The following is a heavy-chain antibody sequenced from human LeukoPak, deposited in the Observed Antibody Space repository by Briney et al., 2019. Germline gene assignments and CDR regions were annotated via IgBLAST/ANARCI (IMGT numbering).Heavy chain of an antibody. J-gene: IGHJ4*02. CDR1: GFTVSSNC. CDR2: IYNNGNT. CDR3: AREVTGGNPFDY. V-gene: IGHV3-53*01. Sequence: GGSLRLSCAASGFTVSSNCMSWVRQAPGKGLEWVSVIYNNGNTYYADSVKGRLTISRDNSKNTLYLQMNSLRAEDMAVYYCAREVTGGNPFDYWGQGTLVTVSS. D-gene: IGHD4-23*01.